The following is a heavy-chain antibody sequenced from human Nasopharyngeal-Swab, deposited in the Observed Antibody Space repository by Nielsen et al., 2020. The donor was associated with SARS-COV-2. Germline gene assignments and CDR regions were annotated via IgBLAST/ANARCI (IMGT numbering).Heavy chain of an antibody. CDR1: GFTFTSSA. Sequence: SVKVSCKASGFTFTSSAVQWVRQARGQRLEWIGWIVVGSGNTNYAQKFQERVTITRDMSTSTAYMELSSLRSEDTAVYYCAAGGGYGSGSYHDAGVEYWGQGTLVTVSS. V-gene: IGHV1-58*01. CDR2: IVVGSGNT. J-gene: IGHJ4*02. CDR3: AAGGGYGSGSYHDAGVEY. D-gene: IGHD3-10*01.